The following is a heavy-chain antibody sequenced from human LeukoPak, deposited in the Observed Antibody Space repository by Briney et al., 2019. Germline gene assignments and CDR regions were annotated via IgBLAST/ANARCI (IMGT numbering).Heavy chain of an antibody. CDR1: GFTFRTYA. V-gene: IGHV3-23*01. D-gene: IGHD3-9*01. Sequence: GGSLRLSCAASGFTFRTYAMAWVRQAPGKGLEWVSAISGSADKTYYADSVKGRFTIPRDNSKNTLYLQMNSLRAEDTAVYYCAQKYYDILTGYYVQYSAMDVWGQGTTVTVSS. CDR3: AQKYYDILTGYYVQYSAMDV. CDR2: ISGSADKT. J-gene: IGHJ6*02.